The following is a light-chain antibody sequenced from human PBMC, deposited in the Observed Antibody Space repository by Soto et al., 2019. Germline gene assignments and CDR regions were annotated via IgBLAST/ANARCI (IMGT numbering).Light chain of an antibody. CDR3: TSWTTSTTMI. Sequence: QSALTQPASLSGSPGQSITISCTGTSSDIGAYNFVSWYQQHPGKAPKLMLYDVNIRPSGVSNSFSGSKSGNTASLTISGLQAEDEADYYCTSWTTSTTMIFGGGTKVTVL. CDR2: DVN. J-gene: IGLJ2*01. V-gene: IGLV2-14*03. CDR1: SSDIGAYNF.